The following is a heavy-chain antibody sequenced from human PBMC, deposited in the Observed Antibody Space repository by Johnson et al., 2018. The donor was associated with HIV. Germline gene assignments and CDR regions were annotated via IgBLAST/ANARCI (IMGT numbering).Heavy chain of an antibody. Sequence: QVQLVESGGGVVQPGGSLRLSCAASGFTFSSYGMHWVRQAPGKGLEWVAFIRYDGSNKYYADSVKGRFTISRDNSKNTLYLQMNSLRAEDTAVYYCAKDRNALYWWSDAFDMWGQGTMVTVSS. J-gene: IGHJ3*02. V-gene: IGHV3-30*02. CDR1: GFTFSSYG. D-gene: IGHD2-8*02. CDR2: IRYDGSNK. CDR3: AKDRNALYWWSDAFDM.